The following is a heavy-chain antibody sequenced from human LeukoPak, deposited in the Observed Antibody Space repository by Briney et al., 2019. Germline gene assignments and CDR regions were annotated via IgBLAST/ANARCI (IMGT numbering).Heavy chain of an antibody. D-gene: IGHD5-24*01. Sequence: SETLSLTFTVSGGSISSYYWSWIRQPPGKGLEWIGYIYYSGSTNYNPSLKSRVTISVDTSKNQFSLKLSSVTAADTAVYYCARGRDGYNGDYFDYWGQGTLVTVS. CDR1: GGSISSYY. J-gene: IGHJ4*02. CDR3: ARGRDGYNGDYFDY. V-gene: IGHV4-59*01. CDR2: IYYSGST.